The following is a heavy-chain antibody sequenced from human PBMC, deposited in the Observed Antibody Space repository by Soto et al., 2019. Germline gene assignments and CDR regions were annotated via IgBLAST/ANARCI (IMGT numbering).Heavy chain of an antibody. CDR3: ASTYSTSWYWFDP. Sequence: QVTVKESGPVLVKPTETLTLTCTVSGFSLSNAGLGVSWIRQPPEKALEWLAHIFSNDEKSYSTSLKSRLTISKDTSKSQVVLIMTNMDPVDTATYYCASTYSTSWYWFDPWGQGTLVTLSS. CDR2: IFSNDEK. J-gene: IGHJ5*02. D-gene: IGHD6-13*01. V-gene: IGHV2-26*04. CDR1: GFSLSNAGLG.